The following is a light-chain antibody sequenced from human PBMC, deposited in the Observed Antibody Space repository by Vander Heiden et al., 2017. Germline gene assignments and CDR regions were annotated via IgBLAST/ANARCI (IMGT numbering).Light chain of an antibody. CDR3: QQYNNWPPWT. CDR1: QSVTTN. CDR2: GAS. V-gene: IGKV3-15*01. J-gene: IGKJ1*01. Sequence: EIVMTQSPATLSVSTGERATLSCRASQSVTTNLAWYQQKPGQAPRLLIYGASNRATGIPARFSGSGSGTEFTLTISSLQSEDFAVYYCQQYNNWPPWTFGQGTKVEIK.